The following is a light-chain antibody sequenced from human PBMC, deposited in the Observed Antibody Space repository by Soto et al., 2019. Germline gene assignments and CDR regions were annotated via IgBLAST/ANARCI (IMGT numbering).Light chain of an antibody. CDR1: ESVSSNN. V-gene: IGKV3-20*01. J-gene: IGKJ4*01. CDR2: GAS. Sequence: EIVLTQSPGTLSLSPGERATLSCRASESVSSNNVAWYQHKPGRAPRLLIYGASSRATGIPDRFSGSGSGTDFTLTISSLQSEDSAVYYCQQYNNRTPATFGGGTKVEIK. CDR3: QQYNNRTPAT.